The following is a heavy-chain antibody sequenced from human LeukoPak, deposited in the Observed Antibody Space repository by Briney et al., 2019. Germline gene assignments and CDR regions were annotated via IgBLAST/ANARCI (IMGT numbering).Heavy chain of an antibody. CDR2: ISRSGSTK. D-gene: IGHD3-22*01. J-gene: IGHJ4*02. Sequence: GGSLRLSCAASGFTFSDYNMRWIRQAPGKGLEWVSSISRSGSTKYYADSVKGRFTISRDNSKNTLYLQMNSLRAEDTAVYYCAKDDSSGYYYGTFDYWGQGTLVTVSS. CDR1: GFTFSDYN. V-gene: IGHV3-11*04. CDR3: AKDDSSGYYYGTFDY.